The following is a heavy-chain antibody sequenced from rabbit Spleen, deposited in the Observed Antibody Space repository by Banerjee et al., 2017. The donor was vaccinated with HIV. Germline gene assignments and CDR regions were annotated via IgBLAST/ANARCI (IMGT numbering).Heavy chain of an antibody. V-gene: IGHV1S45*01. D-gene: IGHD8-1*01. CDR1: GFSFGDRDV. CDR2: INTATGKG. CDR3: ARDTGTSFSTYGMDL. J-gene: IGHJ6*01. Sequence: QEQLEESGGGLVKPKGSLTLTCKASGFSFGDRDVMCWVRQAPGKGLEWIACINTATGKGVYASWAKGRFTISKTSSTTVTLQMTSLTAADTATYFCARDTGTSFSTYGMDLWGPGTLVTVS.